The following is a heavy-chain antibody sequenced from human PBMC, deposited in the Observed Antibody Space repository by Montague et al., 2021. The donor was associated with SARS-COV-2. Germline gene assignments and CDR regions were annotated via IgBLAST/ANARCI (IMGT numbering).Heavy chain of an antibody. CDR1: GGSISTYY. Sequence: SETLSLTCTVSGGSISTYYWSWIRQSPGKGLEWIAYVYYTGSTNYDPSLKSRATISVDTSKNQFSLKLKSVTAADTAVYYCARHDGSFASGSYPPFQYFDFWGQGTLVTVSS. V-gene: IGHV4-59*08. J-gene: IGHJ4*02. CDR3: ARHDGSFASGSYPPFQYFDF. D-gene: IGHD1-26*01. CDR2: VYYTGST.